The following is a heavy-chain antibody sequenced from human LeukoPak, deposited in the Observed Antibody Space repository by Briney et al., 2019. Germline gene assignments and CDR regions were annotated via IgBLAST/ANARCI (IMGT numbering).Heavy chain of an antibody. D-gene: IGHD2-2*01. J-gene: IGHJ6*03. CDR1: GGSISSGSYY. Sequence: PSQTLSLTCTVSGGSISSGSYYWSWIRQPAGKGLEWIGRIYTSGSTNYNPSLKSRVTISVDTSKNQFSLKLSSVTAADTAVYYCARAGYCSSTSCYDLGGYYYYYMDVWGKGTTVTISS. CDR3: ARAGYCSSTSCYDLGGYYYYYMDV. CDR2: IYTSGST. V-gene: IGHV4-61*02.